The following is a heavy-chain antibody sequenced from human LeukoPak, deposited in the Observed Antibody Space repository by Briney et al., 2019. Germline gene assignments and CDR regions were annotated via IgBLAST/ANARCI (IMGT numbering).Heavy chain of an antibody. V-gene: IGHV3-53*01. D-gene: IGHD6-13*01. J-gene: IGHJ4*02. CDR1: GFTVSSNY. CDR3: ARERYSSSWGHFDY. CDR2: IHSGGST. Sequence: GGSLRLSCAASGFTVSSNYMSWVRQAPGKGLEWVSVIHSGGSTYYADSVKGRFTISRDNSKNMVYLQMNSLRAEDTAVYYCARERYSSSWGHFDYWGQGTPVTVSS.